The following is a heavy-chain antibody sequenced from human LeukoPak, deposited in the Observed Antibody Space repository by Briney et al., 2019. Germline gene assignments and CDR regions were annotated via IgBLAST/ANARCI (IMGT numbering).Heavy chain of an antibody. Sequence: GRSLRLSCVASGFTFSSYGIHWVRQAPGKGLEWVAFISYDGNKKYYPESVEGRFTISRDNSKTTLSLQMDSLRAEDTAIYYCARDRGGWYKDALDIWGQGAMVTVSS. D-gene: IGHD6-19*01. CDR3: ARDRGGWYKDALDI. V-gene: IGHV3-30*03. J-gene: IGHJ3*02. CDR2: ISYDGNKK. CDR1: GFTFSSYG.